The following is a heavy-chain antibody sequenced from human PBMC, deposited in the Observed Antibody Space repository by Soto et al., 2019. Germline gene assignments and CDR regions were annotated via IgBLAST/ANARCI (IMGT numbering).Heavy chain of an antibody. Sequence: PGESLKISCNGSRYSFTSYWIAWVLHMPGKGLECMGIIYPGDSDTRYSPSFEGQVTISADKSINTAYLQWSSLKASDSAMYYCARPFDTSGWYDHWGQGTLVTVSS. CDR3: ARPFDTSGWYDH. V-gene: IGHV5-51*01. CDR2: IYPGDSDT. CDR1: RYSFTSYW. D-gene: IGHD6-19*01. J-gene: IGHJ5*02.